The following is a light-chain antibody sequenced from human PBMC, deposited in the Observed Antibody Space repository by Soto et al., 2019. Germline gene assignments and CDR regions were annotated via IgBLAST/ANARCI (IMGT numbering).Light chain of an antibody. CDR3: QQHSNWPPLT. J-gene: IGKJ4*01. CDR1: QSVSSY. Sequence: EIVLTQSPATLSLSPGERATLSCRASQSVSSYLAWYQQKPGQAPRLLIYYASNTATGIPARLSGSGSGTAFTLPISSLVPEDFAVYYCQQHSNWPPLTFGGGTKVEIK. V-gene: IGKV3-11*01. CDR2: YAS.